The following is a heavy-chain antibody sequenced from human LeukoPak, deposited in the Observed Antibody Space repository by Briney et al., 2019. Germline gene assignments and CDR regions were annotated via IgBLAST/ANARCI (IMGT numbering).Heavy chain of an antibody. V-gene: IGHV4-59*11. CDR3: ARDLIVPDAMTGSGSYSTDY. D-gene: IGHD3-10*01. Sequence: SQTLSLTCSVSGDYINSHYWTWIRQSSGRGLEWLGYIHFGGSTNYNPSLKSRVTMSVDTSKNQFSLKLSSVTAADTAVYYCARDLIVPDAMTGSGSYSTDYWGQGTLATVSS. J-gene: IGHJ4*02. CDR1: GDYINSHY. CDR2: IHFGGST.